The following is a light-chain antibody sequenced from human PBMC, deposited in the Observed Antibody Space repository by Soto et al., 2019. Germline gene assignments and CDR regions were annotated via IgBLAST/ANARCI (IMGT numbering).Light chain of an antibody. CDR1: QSVSSSY. J-gene: IGKJ2*01. CDR2: GAS. CDR3: QHYGSSLMYT. Sequence: VLTQSPGTLSFSPGERATLYCRTSQSVSSSYLAWYQQKPGQAPRLLIFGASSRATGIPDRFSGSGSGTDFTLTISRLEPEDFAVYYCQHYGSSLMYTFGQGTKLEIK. V-gene: IGKV3-20*01.